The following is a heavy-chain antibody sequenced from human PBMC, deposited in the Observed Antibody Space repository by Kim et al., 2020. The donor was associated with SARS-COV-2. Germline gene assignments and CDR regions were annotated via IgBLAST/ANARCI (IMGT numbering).Heavy chain of an antibody. V-gene: IGHV4-31*03. CDR1: GGSISSGGYY. CDR3: ATRGVGSYYYGMDV. CDR2: IYYSGST. D-gene: IGHD1-26*01. Sequence: SETLSLTCTVSGGSISSGGYYWSWIRQHPGKGLEWIGYIYYSGSTYYNPSLKSRVTISVDTSKNQFSLKLSSVTAADTAVYYCATRGVGSYYYGMDVWGQGTTVTVSS. J-gene: IGHJ6*02.